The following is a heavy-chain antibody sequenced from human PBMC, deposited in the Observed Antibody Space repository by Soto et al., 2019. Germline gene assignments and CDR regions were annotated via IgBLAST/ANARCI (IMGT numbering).Heavy chain of an antibody. CDR1: GYTFTSYA. CDR3: AICMIITFGGLIVQLDF. CDR2: INAGNGNT. Sequence: AAVKVSCKASGYTFTSYAMHWVRQAPGQRHEWMGWINAGNGNTKYSQKFQGRVTITRDTSASTAYMELSSLRSEDTAVYYCAICMIITFGGLIVQLDFWGPGTLVNLSS. D-gene: IGHD3-16*02. V-gene: IGHV1-3*01. J-gene: IGHJ4*02.